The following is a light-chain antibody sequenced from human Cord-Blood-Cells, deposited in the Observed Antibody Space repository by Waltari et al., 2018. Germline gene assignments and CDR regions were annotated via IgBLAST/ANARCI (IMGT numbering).Light chain of an antibody. CDR1: QDISNY. Sequence: DIQMTQSPSSLSASVGDRVTITCQASQDISNYLNWYQQKPGKAPKLLIYDASNLETGVPSMFSGSGSGTYFTFTISSLQPEDIATYYCQQYDNLPITFGQGTRLEIK. CDR3: QQYDNLPIT. J-gene: IGKJ5*01. CDR2: DAS. V-gene: IGKV1-33*01.